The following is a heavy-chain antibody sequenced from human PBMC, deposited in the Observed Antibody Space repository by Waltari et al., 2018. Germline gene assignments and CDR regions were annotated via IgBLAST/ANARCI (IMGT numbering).Heavy chain of an antibody. CDR3: ASPSVLYGHSSGANAFDI. J-gene: IGHJ3*02. V-gene: IGHV1-69*02. CDR2: IIPILGIA. CDR1: GGTFSSYT. D-gene: IGHD2-8*01. Sequence: QVQLVQSGAEVKKPGSSVKVSCKASGGTFSSYTISWVRQAPGQGLEWMGRIIPILGIANYAQKFQGGGTITADKATSTAYMELSSLRSEDTAVYYCASPSVLYGHSSGANAFDIWGQGTMVTVSS.